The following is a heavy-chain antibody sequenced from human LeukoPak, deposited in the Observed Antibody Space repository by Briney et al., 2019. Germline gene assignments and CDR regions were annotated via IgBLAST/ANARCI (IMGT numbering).Heavy chain of an antibody. CDR2: ISAYNGNT. J-gene: IGHJ4*02. CDR3: ARVLSGDTAMVN. CDR1: GYTFTSYG. V-gene: IGHV1-18*01. Sequence: ASVKVSCKASGYTFTSYGISWVRQAPGQGLEWMGWISAYNGNTNYAQKLQGRVTMTTDTPTSTAYMELRSLRSDDTAVYYCARVLSGDTAMVNWGQGTLVTVSS. D-gene: IGHD5-18*01.